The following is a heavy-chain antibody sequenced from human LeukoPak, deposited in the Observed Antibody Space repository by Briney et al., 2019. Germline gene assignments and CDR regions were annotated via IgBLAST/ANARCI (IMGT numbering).Heavy chain of an antibody. CDR2: VKSKGDGETT. J-gene: IGHJ4*02. CDR3: TLIKGWGAGSYYLDY. Sequence: GGSLRLSCVGSGFSISHDWMSWVRQAPGKGLEWVGRVKSKGDGETTDYAAPVKGRFTISRDDSKNTLYLQMNSLKTEDTGVYYCTLIKGWGAGSYYLDYWGPGTLVTVSS. V-gene: IGHV3-15*01. CDR1: GFSISHDW. D-gene: IGHD3-10*01.